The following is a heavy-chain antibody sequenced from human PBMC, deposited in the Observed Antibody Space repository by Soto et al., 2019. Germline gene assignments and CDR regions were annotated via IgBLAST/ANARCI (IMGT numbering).Heavy chain of an antibody. D-gene: IGHD5-12*01. Sequence: GGSLRLSCAASGFTFSSYSMNWVRQAPGKGLEWVSSISSSSSYIYYADSVKGRFTISRDNAKNSLYLQMNSLRAEDTAVYYCARDKVDIVATIPYNWFDPWGQGTLVTVS. CDR2: ISSSSSYI. J-gene: IGHJ5*02. CDR3: ARDKVDIVATIPYNWFDP. V-gene: IGHV3-21*01. CDR1: GFTFSSYS.